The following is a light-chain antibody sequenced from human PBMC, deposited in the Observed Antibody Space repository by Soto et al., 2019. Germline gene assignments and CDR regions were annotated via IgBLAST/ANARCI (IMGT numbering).Light chain of an antibody. CDR3: QQYGTSPVT. CDR1: KSVSSNY. Sequence: EIVLTQSPGTLSLSPGERATLSCRASKSVSSNYLAWYQQKTGQAPRLLMYGASSRATGIPDRFSGSGSGTDFTLTISRLEPEDFAVYYCQQYGTSPVTFGGGTKVDIK. CDR2: GAS. J-gene: IGKJ4*01. V-gene: IGKV3-20*01.